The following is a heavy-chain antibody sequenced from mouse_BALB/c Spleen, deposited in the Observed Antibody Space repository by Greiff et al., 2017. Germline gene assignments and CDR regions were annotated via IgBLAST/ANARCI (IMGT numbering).Heavy chain of an antibody. V-gene: IGHV15-2*02. D-gene: IGHD2-12*01. Sequence: QVQLQQSGSELRSPGSSVKLSCKDFDSEFFPFAFLCLVRQQPGHGFEWIGVILPSIGRTIYGEKFEDKATLDADTVSNTAYLELNSLTSEDSAIYNCARGGYDEGDHYCFDYWGQGTTLTVSA. CDR2: ILPSIGRT. CDR3: ARGGYDEGDHYCFDY. J-gene: IGHJ2*01. CDR1: DSEFFPFAF.